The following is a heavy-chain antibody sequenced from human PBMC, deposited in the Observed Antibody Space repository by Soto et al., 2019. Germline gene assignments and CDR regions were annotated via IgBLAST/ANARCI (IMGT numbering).Heavy chain of an antibody. D-gene: IGHD1-26*01. V-gene: IGHV5-51*01. CDR2: IYPGDSDT. CDR3: ASLGATLFDY. J-gene: IGHJ4*02. Sequence: GESLKISCKGSGYSFTTYWIGWVRQMPGKGLEWMGVIYPGDSDTRFSPSFQGQVTISVDMSISTAYLQWSSSVTAADTAVYYCASLGATLFDYWGQGTLVTVS. CDR1: GYSFTTYW.